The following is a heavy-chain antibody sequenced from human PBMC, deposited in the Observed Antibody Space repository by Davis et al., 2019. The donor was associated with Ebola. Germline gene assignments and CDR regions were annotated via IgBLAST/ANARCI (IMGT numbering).Heavy chain of an antibody. D-gene: IGHD3-22*01. CDR2: INPNSGGT. J-gene: IGHJ4*02. Sequence: AASVKVSCKASGYNFNDYYMHWVRQAPGQGLEWMGRINPNSGGTNYAQKFLGRVTMTTDTSITTAYMELRRLTSDDTAVYYCARIVPDWYDSSGYSRNGRFDFWGQGSLVTVSS. V-gene: IGHV1-2*06. CDR1: GYNFNDYY. CDR3: ARIVPDWYDSSGYSRNGRFDF.